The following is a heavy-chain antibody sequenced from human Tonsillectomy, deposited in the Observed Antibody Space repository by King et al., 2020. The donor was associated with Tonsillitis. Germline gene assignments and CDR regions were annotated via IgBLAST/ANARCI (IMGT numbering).Heavy chain of an antibody. J-gene: IGHJ6*02. CDR2: INSDGSYT. CDR1: GFSFSSYW. V-gene: IGHV3-74*01. Sequence: VQLVESGGGLVQPGGSLRLSCAASGFSFSSYWMHWVRQAPGKGLVWVSRINSDGSYTIYADSVWGRFTISRDNAKNTLYLHMTSLRAEDSAVYDCARTDSGSHYGGGYYYYGMDVWGQGTTVTVSS. D-gene: IGHD1-26*01. CDR3: ARTDSGSHYGGGYYYYGMDV.